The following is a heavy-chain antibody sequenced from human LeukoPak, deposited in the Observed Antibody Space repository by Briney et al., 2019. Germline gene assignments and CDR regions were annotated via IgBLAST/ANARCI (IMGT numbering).Heavy chain of an antibody. V-gene: IGHV3-23*01. CDR2: MCGSAGCT. J-gene: IGHJ5*02. CDR1: GFTFNIYA. CDR3: ARDRPNYHESNGHYYNRDGDH. Sequence: GGSLRLSCAAPGFTFNIYAMSWVRLAPGKGLQWVASMCGSAGCTFYEDSVKGRFTISRDNSEDTLYLQMDSLRAEDTAIYYCARDRPNYHESNGHYYNRDGDHWGQGTLVTVSS. D-gene: IGHD3-22*01.